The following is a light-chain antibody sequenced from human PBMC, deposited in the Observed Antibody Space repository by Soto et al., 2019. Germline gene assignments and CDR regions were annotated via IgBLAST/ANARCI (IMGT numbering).Light chain of an antibody. CDR2: DVN. Sequence: LTQPRSVSGSPGQSVTISCTGTSNDVGGYNYVSWYQQHPGKAPKLMIYDVNKRPSGVPYRFSGSKSGNTASLTISGLQSEDEADYYCCSYAGSYTFSYVFGTGTKVTVL. J-gene: IGLJ1*01. CDR1: SNDVGGYNY. V-gene: IGLV2-11*01. CDR3: CSYAGSYTFSYV.